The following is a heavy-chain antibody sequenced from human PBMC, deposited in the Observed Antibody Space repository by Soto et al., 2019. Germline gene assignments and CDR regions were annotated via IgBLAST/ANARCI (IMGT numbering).Heavy chain of an antibody. J-gene: IGHJ4*02. Sequence: SETLSLTCTVSGGSISSYYWYWIRQPPGKGLEWIGYIYYSGSTNYNPSLKSRVTISVDTSNNHFSLKLSSMTAADTAVYFCARSMVRGAMGPDYWGQGILVTVSS. V-gene: IGHV4-59*01. CDR1: GGSISSYY. CDR3: ARSMVRGAMGPDY. D-gene: IGHD3-10*01. CDR2: IYYSGST.